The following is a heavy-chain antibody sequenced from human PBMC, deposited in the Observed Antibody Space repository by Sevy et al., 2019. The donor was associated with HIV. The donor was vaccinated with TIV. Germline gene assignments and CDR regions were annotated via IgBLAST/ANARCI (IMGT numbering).Heavy chain of an antibody. Sequence: ASVKVSCKASGGTFSSYAISWVRQAPGQGLEWMGGIIPIFGTANYAQRFQGRVTITADESTSTAYMELRSLSSEDTAVYYWAREALGYCSSTSCQSYYYYYYGMDVWGQGTTVTVSS. CDR2: IIPIFGTA. CDR1: GGTFSSYA. D-gene: IGHD2-2*01. CDR3: AREALGYCSSTSCQSYYYYYYGMDV. J-gene: IGHJ6*02. V-gene: IGHV1-69*13.